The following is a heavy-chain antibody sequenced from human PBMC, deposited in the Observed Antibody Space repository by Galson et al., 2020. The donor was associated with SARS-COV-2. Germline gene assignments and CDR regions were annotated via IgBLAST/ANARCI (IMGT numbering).Heavy chain of an antibody. J-gene: IGHJ4*02. CDR1: GFTFSTSP. D-gene: IGHD3-3*01. Sequence: GGSLRLQCAASGFTFSTSPMSWVRQVPGKGLEWVSGISGSAETTNYADSVRGRFSVSRDNSKNTLYLQMNSLRAVDTAVYYCARITWSGTVAYWVQGCLVTFSS. CDR2: ISGSAETT. V-gene: IGHV3-23*01. CDR3: ARITWSGTVAY.